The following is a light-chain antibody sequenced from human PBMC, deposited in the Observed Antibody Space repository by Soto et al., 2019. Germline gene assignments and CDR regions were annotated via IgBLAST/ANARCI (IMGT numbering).Light chain of an antibody. CDR3: SSFTRSNTYV. V-gene: IGLV2-14*03. Sequence: QSVLTQPASVSGSPGQSIAISCTGTTSDVGGYNYVSWYQQHPGKAPKLMIYDVTNRPSGVSDRFSGSKSGNTASLTISGLQAEDEGDYYCSSFTRSNTYVFGTGTKLTVL. J-gene: IGLJ1*01. CDR1: TSDVGGYNY. CDR2: DVT.